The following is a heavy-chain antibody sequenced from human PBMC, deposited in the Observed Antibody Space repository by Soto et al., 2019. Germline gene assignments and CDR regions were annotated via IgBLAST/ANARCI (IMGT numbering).Heavy chain of an antibody. CDR2: IGRTSSNM. Sequence: GSLRLSCAASGFSFSSYSMNWVRQAPGKGLEWVSSIGRTSSNMYYVNSMKGRITISRENAKNSLWLQMNSLRAEDTAVYYCARGGDSYGYGEYYYYGMDVWGQGT. CDR3: ARGGDSYGYGEYYYYGMDV. J-gene: IGHJ6*02. CDR1: GFSFSSYS. D-gene: IGHD5-18*01. V-gene: IGHV3-21*01.